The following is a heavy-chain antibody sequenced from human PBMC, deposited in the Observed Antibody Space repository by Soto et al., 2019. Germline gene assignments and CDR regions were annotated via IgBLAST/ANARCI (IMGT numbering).Heavy chain of an antibody. CDR3: LIDRVIAAAGRKVVGAILY. V-gene: IGHV1-46*01. CDR1: GYTFTSYY. Sequence: ASVKVSCKASGYTFTSYYMHWVRQAPGQGLEWKGIINPSGGSTSYAQKFQGRVTMTRDTSTSTVYMELSSLRSEDTAVYYCLIDRVIAAAGRKVVGAILYWGQGTLVTVSS. CDR2: INPSGGST. D-gene: IGHD6-13*01. J-gene: IGHJ4*02.